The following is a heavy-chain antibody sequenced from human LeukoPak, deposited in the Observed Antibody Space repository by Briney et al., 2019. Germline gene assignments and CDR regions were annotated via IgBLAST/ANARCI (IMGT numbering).Heavy chain of an antibody. D-gene: IGHD3-22*01. CDR3: AKQFQIGVNYFDY. CDR2: IDSVGST. Sequence: GGSLRLSCAASGFIVSNNDMSWVRQAPGKGLEWVSSIDSVGSTFYGDLVRGRFTISRDNSKNTLYLEMNSLGAEDTAVYYCAKQFQIGVNYFDYWGQGTPVTVSS. V-gene: IGHV3-53*05. CDR1: GFIVSNND. J-gene: IGHJ4*02.